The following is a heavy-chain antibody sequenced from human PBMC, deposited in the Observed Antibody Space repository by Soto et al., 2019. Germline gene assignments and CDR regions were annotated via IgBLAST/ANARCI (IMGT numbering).Heavy chain of an antibody. V-gene: IGHV3-33*01. CDR2: IWYDGSNK. CDR3: YLRLGPGRGNRVEVSLPRDAFDI. Sequence: GGSLRLSCAASGFTFSSYGMHWVRQAPGKGLEWVAVIWYDGSNKYYADSVKGRFTISRDNSKNTLYLQMNSLRAEDTAVYYCYLRLGPGRGNRVEVSLPRDAFDIWGQGTMVTVSS. D-gene: IGHD3-10*01. J-gene: IGHJ3*02. CDR1: GFTFSSYG.